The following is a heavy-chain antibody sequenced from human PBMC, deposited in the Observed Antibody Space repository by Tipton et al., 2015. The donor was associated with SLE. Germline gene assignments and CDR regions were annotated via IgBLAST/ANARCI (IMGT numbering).Heavy chain of an antibody. J-gene: IGHJ4*02. CDR1: GFTFSNYA. V-gene: IGHV3-30*02. CDR3: AKARLNEGGVDY. D-gene: IGHD1-1*01. Sequence: SLRLSCAASGFTFSNYAIIWVRQAPGKGLEYVASIRYNGNNRRYADSVKGRFNISRDNSRDTVYLQMNSLTTEDTAVYYCAKARLNEGGVDYWGQGTLVTVSP. CDR2: IRYNGNNR.